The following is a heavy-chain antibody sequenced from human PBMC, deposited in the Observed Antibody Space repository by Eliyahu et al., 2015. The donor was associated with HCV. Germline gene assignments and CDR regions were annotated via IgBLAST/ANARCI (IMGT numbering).Heavy chain of an antibody. Sequence: EVQLVESGGGLVKPGGSLRLSCAASGFXFSSYSMNWVRQAPGKGLEWVSSISSSSSYIYYADSVKGRFTISRDNAKNSLYLQMNSLRAEDTAVYYCARLDIVDGGVYYYYYGMDVWGQGTTVTVSS. V-gene: IGHV3-21*01. D-gene: IGHD2-2*03. CDR3: ARLDIVDGGVYYYYYGMDV. CDR2: ISSSSSYI. J-gene: IGHJ6*02. CDR1: GFXFSSYS.